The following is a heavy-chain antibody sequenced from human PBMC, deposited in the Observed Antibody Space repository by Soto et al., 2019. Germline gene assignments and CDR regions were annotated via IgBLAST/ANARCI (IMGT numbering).Heavy chain of an antibody. D-gene: IGHD5-12*01. Sequence: QVQLLQSGAEVKQPGASMRVSCETSGYSFSSYSLHWVRQAPGQGLAWMGFIDPSDGRTNYAQTFQGRVSMTRDTSTRTVYMELNSRRSDDTAVYYCARADLDGDGYNRFDYWGQGSLVTVSS. CDR1: GYSFSSYS. CDR3: ARADLDGDGYNRFDY. J-gene: IGHJ4*02. CDR2: IDPSDGRT. V-gene: IGHV1-46*01.